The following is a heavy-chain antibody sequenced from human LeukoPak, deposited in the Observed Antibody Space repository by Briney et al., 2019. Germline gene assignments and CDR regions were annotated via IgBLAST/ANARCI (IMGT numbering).Heavy chain of an antibody. D-gene: IGHD3-9*01. V-gene: IGHV3-23*01. J-gene: IGHJ1*01. Sequence: AGSLRLSCAASGFTFSSYAMNWVRQAPGKGLEWVAGISSGDRTFHAESVKGGFTISRDKSKDTLYLQMNSLRAEDTAVYYCAKDATASPYFHWFDNWGQGTQVIVSS. CDR1: GFTFSSYA. CDR2: ISSGDRT. CDR3: AKDATASPYFHWFDN.